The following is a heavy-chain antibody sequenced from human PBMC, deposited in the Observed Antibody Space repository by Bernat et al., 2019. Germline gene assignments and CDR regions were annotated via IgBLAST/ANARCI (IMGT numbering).Heavy chain of an antibody. CDR2: INHSGST. Sequence: QVQLQQWGAGLLKPSETLSLTCAVYGGSFSGYYWSWIRQPPGKGLEWIGEINHSGSTNYNPSLKSRVTISVDTAKNHFSLKLSSVTAADTAVYYCARVPARTTVPYFDYWGQGTLVTVSS. D-gene: IGHD4-11*01. J-gene: IGHJ4*02. V-gene: IGHV4-34*01. CDR1: GGSFSGYY. CDR3: ARVPARTTVPYFDY.